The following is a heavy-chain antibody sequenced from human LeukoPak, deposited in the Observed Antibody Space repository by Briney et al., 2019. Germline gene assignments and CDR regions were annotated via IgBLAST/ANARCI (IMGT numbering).Heavy chain of an antibody. V-gene: IGHV3-30-3*01. CDR2: ISYDGSNK. Sequence: HSGGSLRLSCAASGFTFSSYAMHWVRQAPGKGLEWVAVISYDGSNKYYADSVKGRFTISRDNSKNTLYLQMNSLRAEDTAVYYCARGWSWYCSGGSCSTWDYWGQGTLVTVSS. D-gene: IGHD2-15*01. CDR1: GFTFSSYA. J-gene: IGHJ4*02. CDR3: ARGWSWYCSGGSCSTWDY.